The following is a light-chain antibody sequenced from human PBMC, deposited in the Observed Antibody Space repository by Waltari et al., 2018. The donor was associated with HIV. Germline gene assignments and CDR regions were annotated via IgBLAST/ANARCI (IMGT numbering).Light chain of an antibody. Sequence: SYELTQPPSVSVSPGQTASITCSGNRSGEKYACWYTQKPGQSPVLVIYYDSRRPSGIPERFSGSNSGNTATLTISGTQAMDEADYYCQAWDSNTVVFGGGTKLTVL. CDR1: RSGEKY. CDR3: QAWDSNTVV. CDR2: YDS. V-gene: IGLV3-1*01. J-gene: IGLJ2*01.